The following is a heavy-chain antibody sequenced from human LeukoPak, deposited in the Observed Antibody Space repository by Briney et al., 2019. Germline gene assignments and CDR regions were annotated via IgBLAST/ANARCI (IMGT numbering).Heavy chain of an antibody. CDR1: KFTFSTFS. J-gene: IGHJ6*04. Sequence: GGSLRLSCAASKFTFSTFSMNWVRQAPGEGLEWVSYISSSGSTIYYADSVKGRFTISRDNAKNSLYLQMNSLRAEDTAVYYCAELGITMIGGVWGKGTTVTISS. V-gene: IGHV3-48*04. D-gene: IGHD3-10*02. CDR3: AELGITMIGGV. CDR2: ISSSGSTI.